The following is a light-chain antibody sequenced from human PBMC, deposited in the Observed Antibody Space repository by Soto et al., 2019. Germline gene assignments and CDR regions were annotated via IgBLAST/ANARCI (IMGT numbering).Light chain of an antibody. J-gene: IGKJ3*01. Sequence: EIVMTQSPATLSVSPGERATLSCRANEGVSKHVAWYQQKPGQAPRLLIYDASTRATGIPARFSGSGSGTEFSLTISSLQSEDFAVYYCQQYNKWPPFTFGPGTKVDIK. CDR1: EGVSKH. CDR2: DAS. V-gene: IGKV3-15*01. CDR3: QQYNKWPPFT.